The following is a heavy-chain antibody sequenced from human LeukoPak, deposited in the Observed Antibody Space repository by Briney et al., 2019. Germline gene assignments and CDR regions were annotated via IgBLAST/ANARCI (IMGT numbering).Heavy chain of an antibody. D-gene: IGHD1-26*01. CDR2: IYNGVNT. J-gene: IGHJ5*02. CDR3: ARSRAFNSGAFDP. V-gene: IGHV4-61*01. CDR1: GASVSSASY. Sequence: SETLSLTCTVSGASVSSASYWSWVRQPPGKGVEWIAHIYNGVNTNYNPSLKSRVTISVDTSKNQFSPRLNSVTAADTAVYYCARSRAFNSGAFDPWGQGSLVTVSS.